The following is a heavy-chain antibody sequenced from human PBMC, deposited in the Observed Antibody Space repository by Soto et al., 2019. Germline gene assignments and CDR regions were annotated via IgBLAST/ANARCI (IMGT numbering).Heavy chain of an antibody. CDR2: ISAGSSNI. Sequence: PGGSLRLSCAASGFIFRTYYMIWVRQAPGKGLEWVSSISAGSSNIYYAPSVKGRFTISRDNAKNSLYLQINSLRAADTAVYYCARQYPSSSRHFDHWGQGTLVTVSS. V-gene: IGHV3-21*01. J-gene: IGHJ4*02. CDR1: GFIFRTYY. D-gene: IGHD6-6*01. CDR3: ARQYPSSSRHFDH.